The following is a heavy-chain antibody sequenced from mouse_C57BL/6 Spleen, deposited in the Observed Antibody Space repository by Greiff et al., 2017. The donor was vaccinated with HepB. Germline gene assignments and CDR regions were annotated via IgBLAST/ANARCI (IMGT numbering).Heavy chain of an antibody. J-gene: IGHJ2*01. CDR1: GFTFSSYG. CDR3: ARGSSYDGYSYFDY. D-gene: IGHD2-3*01. CDR2: ISSGGSYT. V-gene: IGHV5-6*01. Sequence: VQGVESGGDLVKPGGSLKLSCAASGFTFSSYGMSWVRQTPDKRLEWVATISSGGSYTYYPDSVKGRFTISRDNAKNTLYLQMSSLKSEDTAMYYCARGSSYDGYSYFDYWGQGTTLTVSS.